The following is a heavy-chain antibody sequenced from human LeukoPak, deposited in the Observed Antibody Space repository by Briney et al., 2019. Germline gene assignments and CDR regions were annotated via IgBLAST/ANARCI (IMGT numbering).Heavy chain of an antibody. D-gene: IGHD3-22*01. CDR3: ARGAGYYDSSGYKDY. CDR2: IYSSGTT. Sequence: SETLSLTCIVSGGSLHRSFWTWVRQPPGKGLQWIGRIYSSGTTDYSPSLKSRLTISIDTSMNQFSLRLASVAAADTAVYYCARGAGYYDSSGYKDYWGQGTLVTVSS. CDR1: GGSLHRSF. V-gene: IGHV4-59*01. J-gene: IGHJ4*02.